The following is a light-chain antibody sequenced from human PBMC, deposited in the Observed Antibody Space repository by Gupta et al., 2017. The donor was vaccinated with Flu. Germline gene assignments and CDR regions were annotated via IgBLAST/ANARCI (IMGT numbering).Light chain of an antibody. J-gene: IGKJ1*01. CDR1: QGLVYSDRNTY. CDR2: LVS. V-gene: IGKV2-30*01. CDR3: RQGAHWPWA. Sequence: VTLGQPASISCRSSQGLVYSDRNTYLHWIQQRPGRSPRRLIYLVSNRESGVPDRFSGSGSGTDFTLRISRVEADDVGIYYCRQGAHWPWAFGQGTKLEIK.